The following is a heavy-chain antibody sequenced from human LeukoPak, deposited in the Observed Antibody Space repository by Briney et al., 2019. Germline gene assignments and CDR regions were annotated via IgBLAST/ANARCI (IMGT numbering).Heavy chain of an antibody. CDR3: AKALRLDHYDSIPSFDY. CDR2: ISGSGGST. J-gene: IGHJ4*02. V-gene: IGHV3-23*01. Sequence: GGSLRLSCAASGFTFSTYAMSWVRQAPGKGLEWVSAISGSGGSTYYADSVKGRFTISRDNSKNTLYLQMNSLRAEDTAVYYCAKALRLDHYDSIPSFDYWGQGTLVTVSS. CDR1: GFTFSTYA. D-gene: IGHD3-22*01.